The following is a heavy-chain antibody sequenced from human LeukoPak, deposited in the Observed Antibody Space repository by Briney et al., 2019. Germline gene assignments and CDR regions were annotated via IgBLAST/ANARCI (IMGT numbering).Heavy chain of an antibody. V-gene: IGHV1-18*01. J-gene: IGHJ4*02. CDR1: GYTFNRYG. Sequence: GASVKVSCETSGYTFNRYGVAWVRQAPGQGLEWVGWISGSNGNTNYAQKLQGRVTMTTDTATSTAYMELRSLTSDDTAMYYCARAGRGTYYYFDYWGQGTLVTVSS. CDR2: ISGSNGNT. CDR3: ARAGRGTYYYFDY. D-gene: IGHD1-26*01.